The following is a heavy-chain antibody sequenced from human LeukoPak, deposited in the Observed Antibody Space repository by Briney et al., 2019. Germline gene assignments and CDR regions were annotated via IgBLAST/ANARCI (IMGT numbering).Heavy chain of an antibody. CDR3: TSGGWVRVSHDFDY. V-gene: IGHV1-18*01. J-gene: IGHJ4*02. D-gene: IGHD6-19*01. CDR1: GYNFPRYG. CDR2: IITYNGST. Sequence: ASVKVSCKSSGYNFPRYGVSWVRLAPGQGLEWMGSIITYNGSTNFPRKFQGRVTMTADTSTSTVYMELRSLRSEDTAVDYCTSGGWVRVSHDFDYWGQGTLVTVSS.